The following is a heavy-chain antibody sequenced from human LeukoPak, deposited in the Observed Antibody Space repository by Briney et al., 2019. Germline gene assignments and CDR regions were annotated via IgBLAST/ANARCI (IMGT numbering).Heavy chain of an antibody. CDR2: IYYSGST. CDR1: GGSISTYY. J-gene: IGHJ6*02. CDR3: ARSFDSRGYYYYGMDV. D-gene: IGHD3-22*01. V-gene: IGHV4-59*01. Sequence: TSETLSLTCTVSGGSISTYYWTWIRQPPGKGLEWIGYIYYSGSTHYNPSLKGRATISVDTSQNQFSLKLRSVTAADTAVYYCARSFDSRGYYYYGMDVWGQGTTVTVSS.